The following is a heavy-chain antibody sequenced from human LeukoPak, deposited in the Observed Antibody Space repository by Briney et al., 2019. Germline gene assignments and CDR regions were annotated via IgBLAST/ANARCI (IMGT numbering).Heavy chain of an antibody. Sequence: GASVTVSCKASGYNFGRYDINWVRQAPGQGLEWMGWMNPNSGSTGCAQKFQGRVTLTRNTSITTAYMKLNSLRSDDTAVYYCARGGDQDPWGQGTLVTVSP. V-gene: IGHV1-8*01. CDR3: ARGGDQDP. D-gene: IGHD3-10*01. J-gene: IGHJ5*02. CDR2: MNPNSGST. CDR1: GYNFGRYD.